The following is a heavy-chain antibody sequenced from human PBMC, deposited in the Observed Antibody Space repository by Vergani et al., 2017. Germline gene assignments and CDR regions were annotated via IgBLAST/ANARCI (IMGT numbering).Heavy chain of an antibody. J-gene: IGHJ4*02. D-gene: IGHD6-6*01. CDR1: GFTFSSYG. Sequence: EVQLVESGGGLVQPGRSLRLSCAASGFTFSSYGMHWVRQATGKGLEWVSAIGTAGDTYYPGSVKGRFTISRENAKNSLYLQMNSLRAGDTAVYYCASPGHHKLEYSSSSSFDYWGQGTLVTVSS. CDR3: ASPGHHKLEYSSSSSFDY. V-gene: IGHV3-13*01. CDR2: IGTAGDT.